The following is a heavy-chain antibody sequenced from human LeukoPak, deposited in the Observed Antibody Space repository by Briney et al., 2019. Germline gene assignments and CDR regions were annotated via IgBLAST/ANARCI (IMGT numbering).Heavy chain of an antibody. D-gene: IGHD5-12*01. J-gene: IGHJ4*02. CDR1: GYTFTGYY. CDR3: ARDLYSGYDWRGDY. CDR2: INPNSGGT. V-gene: IGHV1-2*02. Sequence: ASVKVSCKASGYTFTGYYMHWVRQAPGQGLEWMGWINPNSGGTNYAQKFQGRVTMTRDTSISTAYMELSRLRCDDTAVYYCARDLYSGYDWRGDYWGQGTLVTVSS.